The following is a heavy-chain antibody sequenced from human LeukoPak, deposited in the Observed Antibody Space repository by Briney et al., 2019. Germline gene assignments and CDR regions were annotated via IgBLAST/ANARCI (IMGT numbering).Heavy chain of an antibody. D-gene: IGHD2-15*01. CDR3: ARAADVVVVASYYYYMDV. J-gene: IGHJ6*03. V-gene: IGHV4-39*07. CDR1: GDSISSPSYY. Sequence: SETLSLTCTVSGDSISSPSYYWGWIRQPPGKGLEWIGNLYYSGPTYSNPSLKSRVTISVDTSKNQFSLKLSSVTAADTAVYYCARAADVVVVASYYYYMDVWGKGTTVTVSS. CDR2: LYYSGPT.